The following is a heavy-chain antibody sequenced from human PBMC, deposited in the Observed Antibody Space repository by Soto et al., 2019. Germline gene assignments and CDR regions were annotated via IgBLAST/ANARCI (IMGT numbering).Heavy chain of an antibody. CDR2: ISGSGGST. V-gene: IGHV3-23*04. CDR3: AKVGPLTHSSSFPYYYYGMDV. D-gene: IGHD6-13*01. CDR1: GFTFSSYA. J-gene: IGHJ6*02. Sequence: VQLVESGGGVVQPGRSLRLSCAASGFTFSSYAMHWVRQAPGKGLEWVSAISGSGGSTYYADSVKGRFTISRDNSKNTLYLQMNSLRAEDTAVYYCAKVGPLTHSSSFPYYYYGMDVWGQGTTVTVSS.